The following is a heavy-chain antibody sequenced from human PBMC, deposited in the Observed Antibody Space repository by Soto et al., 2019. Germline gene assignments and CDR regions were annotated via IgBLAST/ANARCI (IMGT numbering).Heavy chain of an antibody. CDR3: ARAPYYYDSSGYWAY. Sequence: EVQLVESGGGLVKPGGSLRLSCAASGFTFSSYSMNWVRQAPGKGLEWVSSISSSSSYIYYADSVKGRFTISRGNAKNSLYLQMNSLRAEDTAVYYCARAPYYYDSSGYWAYWGQGTLVTVSS. D-gene: IGHD3-22*01. CDR1: GFTFSSYS. V-gene: IGHV3-21*01. CDR2: ISSSSSYI. J-gene: IGHJ4*02.